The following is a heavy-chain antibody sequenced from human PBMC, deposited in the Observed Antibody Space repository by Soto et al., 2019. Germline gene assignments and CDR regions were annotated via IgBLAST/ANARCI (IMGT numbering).Heavy chain of an antibody. CDR3: ARHLSNNYETTGTMDY. CDR1: GFTFNNYA. D-gene: IGHD1-1*01. Sequence: QVQLVESGGGVVQPGRSLRLYCAASGFTFNNYAMHWVRQAPGKGLEWVAVIWYDGNNKFYADSMKGRFTISRDNSKSTLYLHMNSLRAEDTAVYYFARHLSNNYETTGTMDYWGQGTLVTVSS. CDR2: IWYDGNNK. J-gene: IGHJ4*02. V-gene: IGHV3-33*01.